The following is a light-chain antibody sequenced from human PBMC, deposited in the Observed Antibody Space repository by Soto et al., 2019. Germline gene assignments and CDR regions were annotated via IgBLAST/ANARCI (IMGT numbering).Light chain of an antibody. CDR2: DVN. CDR1: SSDIGAYNF. CDR3: TSWTTSTTMI. J-gene: IGLJ2*01. V-gene: IGLV2-14*03. Sequence: QSALTQPASVSGSPGQSITISCTGTSSDIGAYNFVSWYQQHPGKAPKLMLYDVNMRPSGVSNRFSGSKSGNTASLTISGLQAEDEAAYYCTSWTTSTTMIFGGGTKVPVL.